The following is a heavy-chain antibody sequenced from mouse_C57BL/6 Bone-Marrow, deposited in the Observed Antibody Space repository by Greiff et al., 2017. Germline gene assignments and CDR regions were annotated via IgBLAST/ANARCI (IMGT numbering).Heavy chain of an antibody. V-gene: IGHV1-15*01. CDR2: IDPESGGT. Sequence: VKLVESGAELVRPGASVTLSCKASGYTFTDYEMHWVHQTPVHGLEWIGAIDPESGGTAYHQTFKGKAILTADKSSSTPCLDLRSLTSEDSAVYYCTWRFDYWGQGTTLTVSS. J-gene: IGHJ2*01. CDR1: GYTFTDYE. CDR3: TWRFDY.